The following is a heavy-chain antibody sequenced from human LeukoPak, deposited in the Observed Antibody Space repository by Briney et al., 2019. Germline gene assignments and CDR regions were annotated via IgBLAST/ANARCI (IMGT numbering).Heavy chain of an antibody. J-gene: IGHJ4*02. D-gene: IGHD2-15*01. CDR2: VSFSGGST. CDR3: AEQVGYCSDGNCYFDS. Sequence: GGSLRLSCAASGFTFSSYAMSWVRQAPGKGLEWVSAVSFSGGSTYDKDSVKGRFTISRDNSKNMLYLQMNSLRAEDSAVYYCAEQVGYCSDGNCYFDSWGQGALVTVSS. CDR1: GFTFSSYA. V-gene: IGHV3-23*01.